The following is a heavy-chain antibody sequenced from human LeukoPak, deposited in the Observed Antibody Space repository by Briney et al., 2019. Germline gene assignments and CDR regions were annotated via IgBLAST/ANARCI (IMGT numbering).Heavy chain of an antibody. CDR1: GGSFRGYY. J-gene: IGHJ4*02. Sequence: PSETLSLTCAVYGGSFRGYYWSWIRQPPGKGLEWIGEINHSGSTNYNPSLKSRVTISVDTSKNQFSLKLSSVTAADTAVYYCARGRIAAAFDYWGQGTLVTVSS. CDR2: INHSGST. V-gene: IGHV4-34*01. CDR3: ARGRIAAAFDY. D-gene: IGHD6-13*01.